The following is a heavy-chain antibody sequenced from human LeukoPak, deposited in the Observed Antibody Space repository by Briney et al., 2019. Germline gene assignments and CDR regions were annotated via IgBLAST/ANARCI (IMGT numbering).Heavy chain of an antibody. Sequence: GGSLRLSCVASGFTFNNHCTSWVRQAPGKGLEWVSNIKTDGSDKHYVDSVKGRFTISSDSAKNSLYLQMNSLRAEDTAVYYCARYSGYSGFDFDSWGQGTLVTVSA. V-gene: IGHV3-7*03. CDR3: ARYSGYSGFDFDS. CDR1: GFTFNNHC. CDR2: IKTDGSDK. D-gene: IGHD5-12*01. J-gene: IGHJ4*02.